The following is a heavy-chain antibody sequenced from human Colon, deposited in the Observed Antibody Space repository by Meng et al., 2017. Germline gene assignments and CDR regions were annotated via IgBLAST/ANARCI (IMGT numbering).Heavy chain of an antibody. Sequence: QVQLVQSGAEVKNPGASVKVYCKASGYSFIGYHLHWVRQAPGQGLEWVGRINPNTGGTNYAQKFQGRVTLTSDTSMSIAYMEMSSLISDDTAVYYCARVPFYYDRSGFYLDSWGQGTLVTVFS. CDR2: INPNTGGT. CDR3: ARVPFYYDRSGFYLDS. V-gene: IGHV1-2*06. D-gene: IGHD3-22*01. CDR1: GYSFIGYH. J-gene: IGHJ4*02.